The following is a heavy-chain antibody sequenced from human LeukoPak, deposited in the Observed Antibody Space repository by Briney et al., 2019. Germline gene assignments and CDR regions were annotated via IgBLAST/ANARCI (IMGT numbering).Heavy chain of an antibody. CDR2: INPNSGGT. CDR3: ARAYCTNTSCHSYYGMDV. CDR1: GYTFTGYY. J-gene: IGHJ6*02. D-gene: IGHD2-2*02. V-gene: IGHV1-2*02. Sequence: GASLRVSCETSGYTFTGYYMHWVRQAPGQGLLWIGWINPNSGGTNYAKKFPGRVTMARHPSISTAYMELSRLRSDDTAVYYCARAYCTNTSCHSYYGMDVWGQGTTVTVSS.